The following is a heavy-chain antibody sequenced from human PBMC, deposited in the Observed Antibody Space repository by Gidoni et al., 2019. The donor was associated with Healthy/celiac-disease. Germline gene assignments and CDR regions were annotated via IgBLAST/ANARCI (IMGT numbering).Heavy chain of an antibody. J-gene: IGHJ4*02. D-gene: IGHD3-10*01. CDR3: ARDYGSGVFDY. V-gene: IGHV3-33*01. CDR1: GFTFSSYG. Sequence: QVQLVESGGGVVQPGRSLRLSCAASGFTFSSYGMHWVRQAPGKGLAWVSVIWYDGSNKYYADSVKGRFTISRDNSKNTLYLQMNSLRAEDTAVYYCARDYGSGVFDYWGQGTLVTVSS. CDR2: IWYDGSNK.